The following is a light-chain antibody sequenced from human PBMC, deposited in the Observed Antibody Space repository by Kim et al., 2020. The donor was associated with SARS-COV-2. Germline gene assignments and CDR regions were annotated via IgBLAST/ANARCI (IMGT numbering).Light chain of an antibody. CDR1: SSNVGRSNY. CDR3: CSYAGSYTYV. V-gene: IGLV2-11*01. J-gene: IGLJ1*01. Sequence: GQYVTISFTRTSSNVGRSNYVSWYQQHPGIAPKLMIYDVSKRPSGVPARFSGSMSGNTASLTISGLQADDAADYYCCSYAGSYTYVFGTGTKVTVL. CDR2: DVS.